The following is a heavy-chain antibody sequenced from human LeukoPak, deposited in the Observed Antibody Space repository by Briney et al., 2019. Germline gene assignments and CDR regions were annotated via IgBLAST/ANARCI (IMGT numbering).Heavy chain of an antibody. CDR1: GFTFSSYA. CDR3: ARDVVVVAASNPGDY. D-gene: IGHD2-15*01. V-gene: IGHV3-30-3*01. J-gene: IGHJ4*02. CDR2: ISYDGSNK. Sequence: GGSLRLSCAASGFTFSSYAMHWVRQAPGKGLEWVAVISYDGSNKYYADSVKSRFTISRDNSKNTLYLQMNSLRAEDTAVYYCARDVVVVAASNPGDYWGQGTLVTVSS.